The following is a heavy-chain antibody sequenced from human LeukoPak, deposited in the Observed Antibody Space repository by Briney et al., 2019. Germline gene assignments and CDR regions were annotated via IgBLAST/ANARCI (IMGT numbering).Heavy chain of an antibody. D-gene: IGHD6-19*01. J-gene: IGHJ4*02. CDR3: ASVPTTGIAVAGPLGASYFDY. CDR2: TYYRSKWYY. Sequence: QTLSLTCVISGDSVSSNGAAWNWLRQSPSRGLEWLGRTYYRSKWYYAYALSVRGRITINPDTSKNQFSLKLSSVTAADTAVYYCASVPTTGIAVAGPLGASYFDYWGQGTLVTVSS. CDR1: GDSVSSNGAA. V-gene: IGHV6-1*01.